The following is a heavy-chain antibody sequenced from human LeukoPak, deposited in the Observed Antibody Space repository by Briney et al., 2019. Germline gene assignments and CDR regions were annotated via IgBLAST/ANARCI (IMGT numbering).Heavy chain of an antibody. J-gene: IGHJ4*02. V-gene: IGHV3-30*03. CDR3: AVRYSGSWYLFDY. Sequence: GGSLRLSCAASGFTFNSYGMYWVRQAPGKGLEWVAVISYDGSKRYYADSVTGRFTVSRDNSKNTLYLQMNSLRAEDTAVYYCAVRYSGSWYLFDYWGQGTLVTVSS. CDR2: ISYDGSKR. CDR1: GFTFNSYG. D-gene: IGHD6-13*01.